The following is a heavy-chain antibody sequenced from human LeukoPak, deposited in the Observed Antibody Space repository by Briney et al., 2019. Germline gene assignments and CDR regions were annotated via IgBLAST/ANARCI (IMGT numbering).Heavy chain of an antibody. Sequence: PSETLSLTCSVSGDSVSSGRYYWNWIRQHPGKGLEWIGYIYNSRNTYYNPSLRSRVTISVDTSKNQFSLKLSSVTAADTAVYYCARDNPYGDRLDYWGQGTLVTVSS. V-gene: IGHV4-31*03. CDR2: IYNSRNT. CDR3: ARDNPYGDRLDY. D-gene: IGHD4-17*01. J-gene: IGHJ4*02. CDR1: GDSVSSGRYY.